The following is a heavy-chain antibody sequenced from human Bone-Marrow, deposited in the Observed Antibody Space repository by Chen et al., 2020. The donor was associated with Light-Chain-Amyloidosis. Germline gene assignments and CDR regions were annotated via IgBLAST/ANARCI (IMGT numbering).Heavy chain of an antibody. Sequence: QVELQQWGAGLLKHSETLSLTWGLHNGAFGGDYWTWIRQPPGKGLQWIAEINHSGSAKYNSSLKSRTTISVDKSKNQFALRMISVTAADTAVYYCARYEPHFSDSIISGYTAWGQGTSVTVSS. D-gene: IGHD5-12*01. CDR1: NGAFGGDY. CDR3: ARYEPHFSDSIISGYTA. CDR2: INHSGSA. J-gene: IGHJ5*02. V-gene: IGHV4-34*01.